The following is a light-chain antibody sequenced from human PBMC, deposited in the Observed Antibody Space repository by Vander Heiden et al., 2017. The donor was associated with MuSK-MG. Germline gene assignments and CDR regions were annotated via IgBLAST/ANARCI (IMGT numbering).Light chain of an antibody. Sequence: DIQMTQSPSSLSASVGDRVTITCRASQSISDYLNWYQQKPGKAPKLLIYAASSLQSGVPSRFSGSGYGTDFTLTISSRQPEDFAPYYCQQNDSNPLYTFGQGTKMEIK. CDR2: AAS. J-gene: IGKJ2*01. CDR3: QQNDSNPLYT. V-gene: IGKV1-39*01. CDR1: QSISDY.